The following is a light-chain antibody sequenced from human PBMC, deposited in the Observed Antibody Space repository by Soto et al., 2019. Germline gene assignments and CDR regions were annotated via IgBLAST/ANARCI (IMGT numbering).Light chain of an antibody. CDR2: DAS. V-gene: IGLV2-11*01. Sequence: QSVLTQPRSVSGSPGQSVTISCTGTSTDVGGYNYVSWYQQHPGKVTKLMLYDASKRPSGVPDRFSGSKSGNTASLTISGLQAEDEADYYCCSYAGRDTLYVFGSGTKVTVL. CDR1: STDVGGYNY. CDR3: CSYAGRDTLYV. J-gene: IGLJ1*01.